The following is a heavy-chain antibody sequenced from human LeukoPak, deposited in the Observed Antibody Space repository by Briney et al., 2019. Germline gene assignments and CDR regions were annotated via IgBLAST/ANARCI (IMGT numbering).Heavy chain of an antibody. Sequence: SETLSLTCTVSGGSISSYYWSWIRQPAGKGLEWIGRIYTSGSTNYNPSLKSRVTISVDTSKNQFSLKLSSVTAADTAVYYCARDAPRSTPDAFDIWGQGTMVTVSS. CDR3: ARDAPRSTPDAFDI. J-gene: IGHJ3*02. CDR2: IYTSGST. CDR1: GGSISSYY. V-gene: IGHV4-4*07.